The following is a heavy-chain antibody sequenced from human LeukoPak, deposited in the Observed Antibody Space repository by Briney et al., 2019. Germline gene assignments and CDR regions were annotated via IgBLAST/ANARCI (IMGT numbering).Heavy chain of an antibody. CDR2: IHTSGST. D-gene: IGHD4-17*01. CDR1: GGSISSGSYY. CDR3: AREVHGDIDY. Sequence: PSETLSLTCTVSGGSISSGSYYWSWIRQPAGKGLEWIGRIHTSGSTNYNPSLKSRVTISVDTSKNQFSLKLSSVTAADTAVYYCAREVHGDIDYWGQGTLVTVSS. V-gene: IGHV4-61*02. J-gene: IGHJ4*02.